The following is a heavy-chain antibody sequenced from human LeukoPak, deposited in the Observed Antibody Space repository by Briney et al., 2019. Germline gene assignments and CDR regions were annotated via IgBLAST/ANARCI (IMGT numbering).Heavy chain of an antibody. Sequence: GSLRLSCAASGFTFSSYAMSWVRQAPGKGLEWVSAISGSGGSTYYADSVKGRFTISRDNSKNTLYLQMNSLRAEDTAVYYCAKAFVVVTAMTLNAFDIWGQGTMVTVSS. CDR2: ISGSGGST. CDR3: AKAFVVVTAMTLNAFDI. CDR1: GFTFSSYA. J-gene: IGHJ3*02. V-gene: IGHV3-23*01. D-gene: IGHD2-21*02.